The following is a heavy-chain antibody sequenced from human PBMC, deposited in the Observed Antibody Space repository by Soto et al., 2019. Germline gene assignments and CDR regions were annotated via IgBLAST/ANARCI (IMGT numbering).Heavy chain of an antibody. CDR2: ISGSGGST. CDR3: ARHYYDSSGYDDAFAI. CDR1: GFTFSSYA. J-gene: IGHJ3*02. D-gene: IGHD3-22*01. Sequence: GGSLRLSCAASGFTFSSYAMSWVRQAPWKGLEWVSAISGSGGSTYYADSVKGRFTISRDNSKNTLYLQMNSLRAEDTAVYYCARHYYDSSGYDDAFAIWGQGTMVTVSS. V-gene: IGHV3-23*01.